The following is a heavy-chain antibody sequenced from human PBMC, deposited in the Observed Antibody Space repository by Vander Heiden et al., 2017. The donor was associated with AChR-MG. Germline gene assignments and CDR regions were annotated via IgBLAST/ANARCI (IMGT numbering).Heavy chain of an antibody. J-gene: IGHJ4*02. V-gene: IGHV1-46*03. CDR3: ARDITVSSGGSYQF. CDR2: INPSGGST. D-gene: IGHD2-15*01. Sequence: QVQLVQSGAAVTKPGASVKISCKASGYTFPRYYMHWGRQAPGQGLEWIGIINPSGGSTRYAQKFQGRVTMTRDTSTSTVYMELSSLRSEDTAVYYCARDITVSSGGSYQFWGQGTLVTVSS. CDR1: GYTFPRYY.